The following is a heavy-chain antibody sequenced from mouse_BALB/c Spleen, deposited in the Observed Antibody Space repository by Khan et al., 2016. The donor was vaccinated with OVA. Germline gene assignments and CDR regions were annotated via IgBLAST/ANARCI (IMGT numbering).Heavy chain of an antibody. CDR2: IAPGSGST. CDR3: ARSKYYGRSLYAMDY. CDR1: GYTFTSYW. V-gene: IGHV1S41*01. J-gene: IGHJ4*01. D-gene: IGHD1-1*01. Sequence: DLVKPGASVNLSCKASGYTFTSYWINWIKQRPGQGLEWIGRIAPGSGSTYSNEMFKGKATLTVDTSSSTAYIQLSSLSSEDSAVYFCARSKYYGRSLYAMDYWGQGTSVTVSS.